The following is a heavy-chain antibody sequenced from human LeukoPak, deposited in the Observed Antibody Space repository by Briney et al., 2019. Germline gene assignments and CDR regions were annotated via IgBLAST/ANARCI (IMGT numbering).Heavy chain of an antibody. D-gene: IGHD3-10*01. CDR1: GGSFSGYY. CDR3: ARRSYYGSGSYGR. Sequence: SETLSLTCAVYGGSFSGYYWSWIRQPPGKGLEWIGEINHSGSTNYNPSLKSRVTISVDTSKNQFSLKLSSVTAADTAVYYCARRSYYGSGSYGRWGQGTLVTVSS. V-gene: IGHV4-34*01. CDR2: INHSGST. J-gene: IGHJ4*02.